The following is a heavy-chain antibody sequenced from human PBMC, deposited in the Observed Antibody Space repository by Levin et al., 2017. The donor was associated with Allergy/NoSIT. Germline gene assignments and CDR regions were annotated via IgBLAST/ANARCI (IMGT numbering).Heavy chain of an antibody. V-gene: IGHV3-21*01. CDR3: ARGPEV. Sequence: SLLLSFSSSFFPFLLSPLNWVRQAPGKGLEWISFISTNSAYIYYADSVRGRFTLSLSHAKRSLYLQMDSLRDDDTAVYYCARGPEVWGQGTPVTVSS. CDR2: ISTNSAYI. J-gene: IGHJ4*02. CDR1: FFPFLLSP.